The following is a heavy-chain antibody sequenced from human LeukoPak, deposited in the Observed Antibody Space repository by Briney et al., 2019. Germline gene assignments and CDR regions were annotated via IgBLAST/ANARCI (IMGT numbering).Heavy chain of an antibody. J-gene: IGHJ3*02. CDR3: VSTTTVTTEWDAFDI. V-gene: IGHV4-59*08. CDR1: GGSISSYY. Sequence: SETLSLTCTVSGGSISSYYWSWIRQPPGKGLEWIGYIYYSGSTNYNPSLKSRVTISVDTTKNQFSLKLSSVTAADTAVYYCVSTTTVTTEWDAFDIWGQGTMVTVSS. CDR2: IYYSGST. D-gene: IGHD4-17*01.